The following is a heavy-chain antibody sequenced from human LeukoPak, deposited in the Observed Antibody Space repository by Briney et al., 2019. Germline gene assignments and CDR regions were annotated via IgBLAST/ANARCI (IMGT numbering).Heavy chain of an antibody. Sequence: SETLSLTCAVYGGSFSGYYWSWIRQPPGKGLEWIGEINHSGSTNYNPSLKSRVTISVDTSKNQFSLKLSSVTAADTAVYYCARVTTFGGVIVRPHYFDYWGQGTLVTVSS. D-gene: IGHD3-16*02. CDR1: GGSFSGYY. V-gene: IGHV4-34*01. CDR2: INHSGST. CDR3: ARVTTFGGVIVRPHYFDY. J-gene: IGHJ4*02.